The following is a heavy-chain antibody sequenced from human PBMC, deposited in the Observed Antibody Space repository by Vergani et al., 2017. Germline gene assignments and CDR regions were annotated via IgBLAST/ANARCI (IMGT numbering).Heavy chain of an antibody. J-gene: IGHJ4*02. CDR1: LFPFSHYY. Sequence: VQLVESGGGLVKPAASLPLSSPSSLFPFSHYYISWLRQAPGKGLAWVSYISSSSSYTNYADSVKGRFTISRDNAKNSLYLQMNSLRAEDTAVYYCARATGFGELSDYWGQGTLVTVSS. CDR3: ARATGFGELSDY. D-gene: IGHD3-10*01. CDR2: ISSSSSYT. V-gene: IGHV3-11*05.